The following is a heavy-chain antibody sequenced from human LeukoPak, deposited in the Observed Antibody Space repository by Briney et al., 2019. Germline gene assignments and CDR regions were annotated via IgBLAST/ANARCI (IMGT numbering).Heavy chain of an antibody. CDR3: ARENSGSYREFDY. CDR1: GCTISSYY. D-gene: IGHD1-26*01. Sequence: SETLSLTCTVSGCTISSYYWSWIRQPAGKGLEWIGRIYTSGSTNYNASLKSRVSMSVDTSKNQFSLKLSSMTAADTAVFYCARENSGSYREFDYWGQGTLVTVSS. J-gene: IGHJ4*02. V-gene: IGHV4-4*07. CDR2: IYTSGST.